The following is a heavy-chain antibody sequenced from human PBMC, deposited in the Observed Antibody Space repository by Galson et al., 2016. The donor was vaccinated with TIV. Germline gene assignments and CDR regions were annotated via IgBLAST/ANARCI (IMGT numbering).Heavy chain of an antibody. CDR3: ARRGPRYGKFDY. CDR1: GYSFATYW. V-gene: IGHV5-51*01. CDR2: VYPDDSDT. Sequence: QSGAEVKKPGESLKISCEASGYSFATYWIAWVRQKPGKGLEWMGIVYPDDSDTTYNPSFQGQVPFSADKSINTAFLQWSSLEASDTAMYYCARRGPRYGKFDYWGQGTPVTVSS. D-gene: IGHD4-17*01. J-gene: IGHJ4*02.